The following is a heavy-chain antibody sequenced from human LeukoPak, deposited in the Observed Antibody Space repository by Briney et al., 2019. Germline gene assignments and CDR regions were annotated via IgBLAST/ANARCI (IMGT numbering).Heavy chain of an antibody. V-gene: IGHV1-46*01. CDR2: IYPGGGST. D-gene: IGHD3-10*01. Sequence: ASVKVSCKASGHTFTSYYIHWVRQAPGQGLEWMGIIYPGGGSTSYAQKFQGRVTITADESTSTAYMELSSLRSEDTAVYYCARDGQDYYGSGSYYPMGDYWGQGTLVTVSS. J-gene: IGHJ4*02. CDR1: GHTFTSYY. CDR3: ARDGQDYYGSGSYYPMGDY.